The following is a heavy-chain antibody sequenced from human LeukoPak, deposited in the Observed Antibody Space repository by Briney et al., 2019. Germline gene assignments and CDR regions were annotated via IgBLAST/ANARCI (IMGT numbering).Heavy chain of an antibody. CDR3: ARGTIYDSSGYYY. V-gene: IGHV4-61*02. D-gene: IGHD3-22*01. Sequence: SQTLSLTCTVSGGSISSGSYYWSWLRQPAGKGLEWIGRIYTSGSTNYNPSLKSRVTISVDTSKNQFSLKLSSVTAADTAVYYCARGTIYDSSGYYYWGQGTLVTVSS. CDR1: GGSISSGSYY. J-gene: IGHJ4*02. CDR2: IYTSGST.